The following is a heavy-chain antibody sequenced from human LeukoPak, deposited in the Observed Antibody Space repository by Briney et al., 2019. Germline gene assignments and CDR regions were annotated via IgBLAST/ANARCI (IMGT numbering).Heavy chain of an antibody. V-gene: IGHV1-46*01. Sequence: AASVKVSCKASGYTFTSYYMHWVRQAPGQGLEWMGIINPSGGSTSYAQKFQGRVTMTRDTSTSTVYMELSSLRSEDTAVYYCATLTAWWDAFDIWGQGTMVTVSS. CDR3: ATLTAWWDAFDI. CDR1: GYTFTSYY. CDR2: INPSGGST. J-gene: IGHJ3*02. D-gene: IGHD2-8*02.